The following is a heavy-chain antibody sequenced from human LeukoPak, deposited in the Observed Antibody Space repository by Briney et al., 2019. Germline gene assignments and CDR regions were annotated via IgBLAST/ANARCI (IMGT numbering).Heavy chain of an antibody. CDR3: AREYSSPYYYYYMDV. J-gene: IGHJ6*03. Sequence: GGSPRLSCAASGFTVSSNYMSWVRQAPGKGLEWVSVIYSGGSTYYADSVKGRFTISRDNSKNTLYLQMNSLRAEDTAVYYCAREYSSPYYYYYMDVWGKGTTVTVSS. CDR1: GFTVSSNY. V-gene: IGHV3-53*01. D-gene: IGHD6-13*01. CDR2: IYSGGST.